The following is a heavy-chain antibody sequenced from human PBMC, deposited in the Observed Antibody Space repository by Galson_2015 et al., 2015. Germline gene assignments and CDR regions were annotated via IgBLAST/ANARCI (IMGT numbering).Heavy chain of an antibody. CDR3: AKGGREVDNWLDP. J-gene: IGHJ5*02. D-gene: IGHD1-26*01. Sequence: ALRLCCAVYGFTFSSYVMSWVRQAPGRGLEWVSSITDSGSSTYYVDSVKGRFTISRDNSKNTLFLQMNSLRADDTAVYYCAKGGREVDNWLDPWGQGALVTVSS. CDR2: ITDSGSST. V-gene: IGHV3-23*01. CDR1: GFTFSSYV.